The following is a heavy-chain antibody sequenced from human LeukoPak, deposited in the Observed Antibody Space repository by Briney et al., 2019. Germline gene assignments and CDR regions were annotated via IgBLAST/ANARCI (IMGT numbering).Heavy chain of an antibody. CDR3: ARQRFYYGSGSQAEY. CDR2: VYPGDSDT. D-gene: IGHD3-10*01. CDR1: GYSFSNYL. Sequence: GESLKISCEGSGYSFSNYLIGWVRQMPVKGLEWMGSVYPGDSDTRYSPSFQGQVTISADKSISTAHLQWSGLKASDTAMYYCARQRFYYGSGSQAEYWGQGTLVTVSS. J-gene: IGHJ4*02. V-gene: IGHV5-51*01.